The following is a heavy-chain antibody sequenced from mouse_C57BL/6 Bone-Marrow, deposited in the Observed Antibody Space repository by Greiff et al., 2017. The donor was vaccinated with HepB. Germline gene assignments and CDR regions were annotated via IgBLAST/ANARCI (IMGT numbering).Heavy chain of an antibody. V-gene: IGHV1-81*01. CDR1: GYTFTSYG. Sequence: VKLMESGAELARPGASVKLSCKASGYTFTSYGISWVKQRTGQGLEWIGEIYPRSGNTYYNEKFKGKATLTADKSSSTAYMELRSLTSEDSAVYFCARGRKLLFAYWGQGTLVTVSA. J-gene: IGHJ3*01. CDR3: ARGRKLLFAY. CDR2: IYPRSGNT.